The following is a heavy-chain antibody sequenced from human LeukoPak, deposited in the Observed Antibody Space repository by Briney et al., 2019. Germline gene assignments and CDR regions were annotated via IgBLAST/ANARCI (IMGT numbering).Heavy chain of an antibody. V-gene: IGHV1-2*02. CDR3: ARENIAVADAFDI. D-gene: IGHD6-19*01. CDR2: INPNSGGT. Sequence: ASVKVSCKASGYTFTCYYMHWVRQAPGQGLEWMGWINPNSGGTNYAQKFQGRVTMTRDTSISTAYMELSRLRSDDTAVYYCARENIAVADAFDIWGQGTMVTVSS. J-gene: IGHJ3*02. CDR1: GYTFTCYY.